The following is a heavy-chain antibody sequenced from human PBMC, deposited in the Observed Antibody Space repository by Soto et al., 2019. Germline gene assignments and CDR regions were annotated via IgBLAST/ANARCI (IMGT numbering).Heavy chain of an antibody. CDR1: GGSVRNYH. V-gene: IGHV4-59*02. J-gene: IGHJ5*02. CDR3: ARRWQQLSWFDV. CDR2: VYDSGSITT. Sequence: TSETLSLTCTVSGGSVRNYHWSWIRQSPGKGLEWIGYVYDSGSITTSYNPSVKSRATISVDPSKNEVSLKLTSVTPADTAVYYCARRWQQLSWFDVWGQGTLVTVSS.